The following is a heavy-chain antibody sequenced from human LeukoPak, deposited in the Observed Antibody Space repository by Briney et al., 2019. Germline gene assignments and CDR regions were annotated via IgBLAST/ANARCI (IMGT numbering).Heavy chain of an antibody. J-gene: IGHJ6*02. D-gene: IGHD2-15*01. CDR1: GGSISSYY. Sequence: SETLSLTCTVSGGSISSYYWSWIRQPPGKGLEWIGYIYYSGSTNYNPSLKSRVTISVDTSKNQFSLKLSSVTAADTAVYYCARVPASRSLMDVWGQGTRSPSP. V-gene: IGHV4-59*01. CDR2: IYYSGST. CDR3: ARVPASRSLMDV.